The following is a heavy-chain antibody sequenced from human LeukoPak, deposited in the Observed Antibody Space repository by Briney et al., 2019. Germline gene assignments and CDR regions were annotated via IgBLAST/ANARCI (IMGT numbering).Heavy chain of an antibody. CDR2: ISSSGSTI. CDR1: GFTFSDYY. Sequence: GGSLRLSCAASGFTFSDYYMSWIRQAPGKGLEWVSYISSSGSTIYYADSVKGRFTISRDNTKNSLYLQMNSLRAEDTAVYYCATVSGSYLDFQHWGQGTLVTVSS. D-gene: IGHD3-10*01. V-gene: IGHV3-11*04. CDR3: ATVSGSYLDFQH. J-gene: IGHJ1*01.